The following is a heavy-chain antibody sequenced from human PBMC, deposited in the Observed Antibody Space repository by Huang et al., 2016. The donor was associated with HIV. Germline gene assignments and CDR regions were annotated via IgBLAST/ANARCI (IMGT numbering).Heavy chain of an antibody. J-gene: IGHJ3*02. Sequence: SSVRLSCKTSGGTFSRKAITWVRQAPGHGLEWVGVIIPIFNSPKYAQKLQGRVTITADESTTTAYLELSSLRSEDTAMYYCARGGSYDPLDIWGQGTMVVVS. CDR3: ARGGSYDPLDI. V-gene: IGHV1-69*13. D-gene: IGHD3-10*01. CDR1: GGTFSRKA. CDR2: IIPIFNSP.